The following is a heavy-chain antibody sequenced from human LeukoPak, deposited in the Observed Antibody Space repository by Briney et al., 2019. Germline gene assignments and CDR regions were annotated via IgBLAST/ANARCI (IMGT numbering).Heavy chain of an antibody. CDR3: ARDRSSGYLLDY. V-gene: IGHV4-39*02. Sequence: SETLSLTCTVSGGSIRSSYYYWGWIRQPPGKGLEWIGSIYDSGSTYYNPSLKSQVTISVDTSKNQFSLKLNSVTAADTAVYYCARDRSSGYLLDYWGQGTLVTVSS. CDR2: IYDSGST. J-gene: IGHJ4*02. D-gene: IGHD3-22*01. CDR1: GGSIRSSYYY.